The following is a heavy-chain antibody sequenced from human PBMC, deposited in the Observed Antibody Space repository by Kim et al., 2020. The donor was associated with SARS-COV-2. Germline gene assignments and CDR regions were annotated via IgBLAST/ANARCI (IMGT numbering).Heavy chain of an antibody. D-gene: IGHD2-2*01. J-gene: IGHJ3*02. V-gene: IGHV4-59*13. CDR1: GGSISSYY. CDR3: ARVAGSSALGAFDI. CDR2: IYYSGST. Sequence: SETLSLTCTVSGGSISSYYWSWIRQPPGKGLEWIGYIYYSGSTNYNPSLKSRVTISVDTSKNQFSLKLSSVTAADTAVYYCARVAGSSALGAFDIWGQGTMVTVSS.